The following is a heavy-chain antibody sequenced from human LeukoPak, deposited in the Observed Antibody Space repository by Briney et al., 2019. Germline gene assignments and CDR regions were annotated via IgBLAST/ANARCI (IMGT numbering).Heavy chain of an antibody. CDR1: GGSVSSYY. Sequence: SETLSLTCTVSGGSVSSYYWSWIRQPPGKGLEWIGYIYYSGSTNYNPSLKRRVTISVDTSKNQFSLKLSSVTAADTAVSYCARDEKQGFDPWGQGTLVTVSS. J-gene: IGHJ5*02. V-gene: IGHV4-59*02. CDR3: ARDEKQGFDP. CDR2: IYYSGST.